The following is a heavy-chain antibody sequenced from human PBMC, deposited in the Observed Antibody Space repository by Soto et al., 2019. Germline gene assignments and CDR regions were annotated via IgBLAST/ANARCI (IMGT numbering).Heavy chain of an antibody. CDR1: GYTFTGYY. CDR3: ARAPGSSSWSLYAFDI. J-gene: IGHJ3*02. V-gene: IGHV1-2*02. Sequence: QVQLVQSGAEVQKPGASVKVSCKASGYTFTGYYMHWVRQAPGQGLEWMGWINPNSGGTNYAQKFQGRVTMTRDTSISTAYMELSRLRSDDTAVYYCARAPGSSSWSLYAFDIWGQGTMVTVSS. CDR2: INPNSGGT. D-gene: IGHD6-13*01.